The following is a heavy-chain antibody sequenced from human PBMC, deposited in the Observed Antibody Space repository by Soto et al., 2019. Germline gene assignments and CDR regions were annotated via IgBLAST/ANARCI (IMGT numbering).Heavy chain of an antibody. CDR1: GFIFSTCW. CDR3: ARHLARSWPDTYFDL. Sequence: EVQVVESGGGLVQPGGSLRLSCAASGFIFSTCWMSWVRQAPGKGLEWVANIKQDGSEKYYVDSVKGRFTISRDNAKNSLYLQMNGRRAEDTAVYYCARHLARSWPDTYFDLWGRGTLVTVSS. D-gene: IGHD6-13*01. V-gene: IGHV3-7*01. J-gene: IGHJ2*01. CDR2: IKQDGSEK.